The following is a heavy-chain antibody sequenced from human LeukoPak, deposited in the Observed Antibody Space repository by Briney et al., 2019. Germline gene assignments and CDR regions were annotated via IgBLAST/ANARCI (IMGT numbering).Heavy chain of an antibody. CDR2: INPSGGST. Sequence: ASVKVSCKASGYTFTTYAMHWARQAPGQRLEWMGIINPSGGSTSYAQKFQGRVTMTRDTSTSTVYMELSSLRSEDTAVYYCAREAGRSSWSGHTQYFGYWGQGTLVTVSS. V-gene: IGHV1-46*01. J-gene: IGHJ4*02. D-gene: IGHD6-13*01. CDR1: GYTFTTYA. CDR3: AREAGRSSWSGHTQYFGY.